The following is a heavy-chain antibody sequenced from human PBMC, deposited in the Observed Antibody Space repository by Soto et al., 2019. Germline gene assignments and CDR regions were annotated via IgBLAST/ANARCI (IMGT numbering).Heavy chain of an antibody. CDR2: ISHDGGAQ. CDR1: GFTFNNYV. CDR3: ASEDASRGRAGHFQH. V-gene: IGHV3-30*05. D-gene: IGHD3-22*01. J-gene: IGHJ1*01. Sequence: QVQLVESGGGVVQSGGSLRLSCAASGFTFNNYVMHWVRQAPGKGLEWVAGISHDGGAQHYTDSVRGRFTISRDNSRNTRYGQMNVLRAERSAVYYCASEDASRGRAGHFQHWGQGTLVTVSS.